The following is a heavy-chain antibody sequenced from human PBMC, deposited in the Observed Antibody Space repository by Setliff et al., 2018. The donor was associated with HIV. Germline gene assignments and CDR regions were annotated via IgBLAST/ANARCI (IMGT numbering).Heavy chain of an antibody. Sequence: SETLSLTCAVFVDSFSPFYWTWIRQSPGKRLEWIGEVNHNGATKSNPSLKSRVILSVDTSKNQFSLNLTSVTATDTGLYYCARGGALPEGDGFDVWSLGKMVTVSS. J-gene: IGHJ3*01. CDR2: VNHNGAT. CDR3: ARGGALPEGDGFDV. CDR1: VDSFSPFY. D-gene: IGHD2-15*01. V-gene: IGHV4-34*01.